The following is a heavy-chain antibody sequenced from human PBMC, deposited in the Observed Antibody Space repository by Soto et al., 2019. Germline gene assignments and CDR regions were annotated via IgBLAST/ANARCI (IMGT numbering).Heavy chain of an antibody. D-gene: IGHD3-10*01. Sequence: QVQLQESGPGLVKPSETLSLTCTVSGGSISSFYWSWLRQPPGKGLEWIGYIYYSGDTNYNPSLKSRVTISVDTSKNQFSLKLSSVTAADTAVYYCARHNGVAYYGSGSYYGGWFDPWGQGTLVTVSS. V-gene: IGHV4-59*08. J-gene: IGHJ5*02. CDR2: IYYSGDT. CDR1: GGSISSFY. CDR3: ARHNGVAYYGSGSYYGGWFDP.